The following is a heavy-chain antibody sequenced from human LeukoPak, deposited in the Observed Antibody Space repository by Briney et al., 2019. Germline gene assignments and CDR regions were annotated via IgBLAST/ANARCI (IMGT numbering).Heavy chain of an antibody. CDR2: ISSSSSYI. J-gene: IGHJ5*02. Sequence: GGSLRLSCAASGFTFSSYSMNWVRQAPGKGLEWVSSISSSSSYIHYADSVKGRFTISRDNAKNSLYLQMNSLRAEDTAVYYCARVGARWFDPWGQGTLVTVSS. V-gene: IGHV3-21*01. CDR1: GFTFSSYS. CDR3: ARVGARWFDP. D-gene: IGHD1-26*01.